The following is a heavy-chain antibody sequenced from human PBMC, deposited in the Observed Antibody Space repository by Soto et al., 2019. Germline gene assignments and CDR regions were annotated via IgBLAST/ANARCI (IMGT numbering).Heavy chain of an antibody. CDR3: ARDTYYDILTGYLNFDY. Sequence: ASVKVSFKASGYTFNTYCISWGRQAPGQGLEWMGWISAYNGNTNYAQKLQGRVTMTTDTSTSTAYMELRSLRSDDTAVYYCARDTYYDILTGYLNFDYWGQGTLVTVSS. CDR2: ISAYNGNT. D-gene: IGHD3-9*01. J-gene: IGHJ4*02. CDR1: GYTFNTYC. V-gene: IGHV1-18*01.